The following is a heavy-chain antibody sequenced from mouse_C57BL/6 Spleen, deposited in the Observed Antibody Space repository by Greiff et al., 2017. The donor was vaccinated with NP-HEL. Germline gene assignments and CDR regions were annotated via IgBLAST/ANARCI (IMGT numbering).Heavy chain of an antibody. CDR3: ARPTAAQATFAY. D-gene: IGHD3-2*02. CDR1: GYTFTSYW. Sequence: QVQLKQPGAELVKPGASVKLSCKASGYTFTSYWMHWVKQRPGRGLEWIGRIDPNSGGTKYNEKFKSKATLTVDKPSSTAYMQLSSLTSEDSAVYYCARPTAAQATFAYWGQGTLVTVSA. V-gene: IGHV1-72*01. CDR2: IDPNSGGT. J-gene: IGHJ3*01.